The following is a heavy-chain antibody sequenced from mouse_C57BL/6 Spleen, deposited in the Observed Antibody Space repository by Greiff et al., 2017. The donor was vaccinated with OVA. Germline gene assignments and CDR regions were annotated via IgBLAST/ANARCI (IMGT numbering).Heavy chain of an antibody. D-gene: IGHD1-1*01. J-gene: IGHJ4*01. V-gene: IGHV1-76*01. Sequence: QVHVKQSGAELVRPGASVKLSCKASGYTFTDYYINWVKQRPGQGLEWIARIYPGSGNTYYNEKFKGKATLTAEKSSSTAYMQLSSLTSEDSAVYFCARRGHYYGSSPYYAMDYWGQGTSVTVSS. CDR2: IYPGSGNT. CDR3: ARRGHYYGSSPYYAMDY. CDR1: GYTFTDYY.